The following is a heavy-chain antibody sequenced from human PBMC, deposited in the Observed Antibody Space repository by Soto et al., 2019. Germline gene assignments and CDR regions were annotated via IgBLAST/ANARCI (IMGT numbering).Heavy chain of an antibody. CDR1: GGTFSSYAI. Sequence: SCKASGGTFSSYAISWIRQPPGKGLEWIGSIYYSGSTYYNPSLKSRVTISVDTSKNQFSLKLSSVTAAESAVYYCAVDVGGVIGDFDYWGQGTLVTVSS. D-gene: IGHD3-10*01. V-gene: IGHV4-39*01. J-gene: IGHJ4*02. CDR3: AVDVGGVIGDFDY. CDR2: IYYSGST.